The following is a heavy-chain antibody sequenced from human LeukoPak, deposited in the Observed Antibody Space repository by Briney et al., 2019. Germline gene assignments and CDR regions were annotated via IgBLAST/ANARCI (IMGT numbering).Heavy chain of an antibody. Sequence: ASVKVSCKAFGYTFTSNYMHWVRQAPGQGPEWMGWISGSNGNTNYAQKLQGRVTMTTDTSTSTAYMELRSLRSDDTAVYYCAREEGNWGDAFDIWGQGTMVTVSS. CDR3: AREEGNWGDAFDI. V-gene: IGHV1-18*04. J-gene: IGHJ3*02. CDR2: ISGSNGNT. D-gene: IGHD7-27*01. CDR1: GYTFTSNY.